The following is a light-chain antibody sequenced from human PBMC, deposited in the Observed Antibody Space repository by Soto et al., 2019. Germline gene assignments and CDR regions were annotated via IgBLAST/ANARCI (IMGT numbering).Light chain of an antibody. Sequence: ETVLTQSPGTLSLSPGERATVSCRASQSVGGSSLAWYQQRPGQAPRLLIYDTSNRATGIPDRFSGSGSGTDFTLTISRLEPEDFAVYYCQQYQNSPRTFGQGTKVEIK. CDR2: DTS. V-gene: IGKV3-20*01. CDR3: QQYQNSPRT. CDR1: QSVGGSS. J-gene: IGKJ1*01.